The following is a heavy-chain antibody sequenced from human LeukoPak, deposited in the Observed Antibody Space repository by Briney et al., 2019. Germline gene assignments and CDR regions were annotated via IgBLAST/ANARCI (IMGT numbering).Heavy chain of an antibody. CDR1: GLSLCSSSYY. CDR2: IDYTGST. D-gene: IGHD6-19*01. V-gene: IGHV4-39*01. CDR3: ARLGGTVTGTRYAMDV. Sequence: PSETLSLTCTVSGLSLCSSSYYCAWIRQPRGKGLEGFVFIDYTGSTYYNPSLKSQLTISVHTSKHQFSLKLTSVTAAETAVYYCARLGGTVTGTRYAMDVWGQGTTVTVSS. J-gene: IGHJ6*02.